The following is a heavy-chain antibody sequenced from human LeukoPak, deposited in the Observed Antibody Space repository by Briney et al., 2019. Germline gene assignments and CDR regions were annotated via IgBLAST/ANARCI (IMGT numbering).Heavy chain of an antibody. V-gene: IGHV4-31*03. J-gene: IGHJ4*02. CDR2: IYYSGST. Sequence: PSETLSLTCTVSGGSISSGGYYWSWIRQHPGKGLEWIGYIYYSGSTYYNPSLKSRVTISVDTSKNQFSLKLSSVTAADTAVYYCARVAHYDFWSGYYYFDYWGQGTLVTVPS. CDR1: GGSISSGGYY. CDR3: ARVAHYDFWSGYYYFDY. D-gene: IGHD3-3*01.